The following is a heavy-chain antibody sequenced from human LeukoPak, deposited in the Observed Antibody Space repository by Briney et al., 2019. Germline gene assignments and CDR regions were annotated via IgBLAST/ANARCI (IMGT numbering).Heavy chain of an antibody. CDR1: GGTFTSHA. V-gene: IGHV1-69*01. J-gene: IGHJ3*02. D-gene: IGHD2/OR15-2a*01. Sequence: SVKVPCKASGGTFTSHAISWVRQAPGRGLEWLGGIIPIFGAPSYAQKFQGRVTFSSDESTRTAYMDLSSLRSEDTAVYYCAGFFYDESHDAFDIWGQGTMVTVSS. CDR2: IIPIFGAP. CDR3: AGFFYDESHDAFDI.